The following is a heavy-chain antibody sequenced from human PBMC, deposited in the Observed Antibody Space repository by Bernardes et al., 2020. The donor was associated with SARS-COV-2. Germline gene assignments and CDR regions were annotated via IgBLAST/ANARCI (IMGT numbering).Heavy chain of an antibody. D-gene: IGHD4-17*01. CDR3: ARTTVTTSYYGMDV. CDR2: IHRRGDT. V-gene: IGHV4-34*01. J-gene: IGHJ6*02. CDR1: GGSFSDYY. Sequence: SETLSLTCAVYGGSFSDYYWSWIRQPPGKGLEWIGEIHRRGDTSYKSSLKSRVTMSVDTSKNQFSLKLNSVTAADTAVYYCARTTVTTSYYGMDVWGQGTTVTVSS.